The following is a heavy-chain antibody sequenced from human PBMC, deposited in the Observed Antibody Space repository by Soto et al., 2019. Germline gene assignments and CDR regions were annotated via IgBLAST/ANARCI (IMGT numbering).Heavy chain of an antibody. V-gene: IGHV3-23*01. Sequence: GGSLRLSCAASGFTFSSYAMSWVRQAPGKGLEWVSAISGSGGSTYYADSVKGRFTISRDNSKNTLYLQMNSLRAEDTAVYYCAKGITMVRGVITSTYYYYYMDVWGKGTTVTVSS. CDR2: ISGSGGST. CDR1: GFTFSSYA. CDR3: AKGITMVRGVITSTYYYYYMDV. D-gene: IGHD3-10*01. J-gene: IGHJ6*03.